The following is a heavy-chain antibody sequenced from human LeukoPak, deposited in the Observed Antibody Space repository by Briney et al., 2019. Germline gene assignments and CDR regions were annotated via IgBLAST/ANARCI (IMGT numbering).Heavy chain of an antibody. CDR1: GGSFSGYY. D-gene: IGHD1-26*01. Sequence: PSETLSLTCAVYGGSFSGYYWSWIRQPPGKGLEWIGEINHSGSTNYNPSLKSRVTISVDTSKNQFSLKLSSMTAADTAVYYCARVVGGSYYFSYYYYYGMDVWGQGTTVTVSS. J-gene: IGHJ6*02. CDR3: ARVVGGSYYFSYYYYYGMDV. CDR2: INHSGST. V-gene: IGHV4-34*01.